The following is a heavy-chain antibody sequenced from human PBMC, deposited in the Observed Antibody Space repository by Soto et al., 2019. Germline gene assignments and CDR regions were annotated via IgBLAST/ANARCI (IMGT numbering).Heavy chain of an antibody. CDR1: GFTFSSYA. J-gene: IGHJ4*02. V-gene: IGHV3-23*01. CDR3: AKDGGGLWFGELLIEGLDY. D-gene: IGHD3-10*01. Sequence: GGSLRLSCAASGFTFSSYAMSWVRQAPGKGLEWVSAISGSGGSTYYADFVKGRFTISRDNSKNTLYLQMNSLRAEDTAVYYCAKDGGGLWFGELLIEGLDYWGQGTLVTVSS. CDR2: ISGSGGST.